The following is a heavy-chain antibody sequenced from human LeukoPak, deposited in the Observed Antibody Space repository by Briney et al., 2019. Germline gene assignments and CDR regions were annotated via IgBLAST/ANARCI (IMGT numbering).Heavy chain of an antibody. D-gene: IGHD3-16*01. Sequence: SETLSFTCTVSAGSISSYYWSWIRQPPGKGLEWIGYIYYSGTTNYNPSLKSRVTISVDTSKNQFSLKLNSVTAADTAVYYCARLGLRGDYYSYMDIWGKGTTVTVSS. J-gene: IGHJ6*03. CDR1: AGSISSYY. CDR2: IYYSGTT. V-gene: IGHV4-59*08. CDR3: ARLGLRGDYYSYMDI.